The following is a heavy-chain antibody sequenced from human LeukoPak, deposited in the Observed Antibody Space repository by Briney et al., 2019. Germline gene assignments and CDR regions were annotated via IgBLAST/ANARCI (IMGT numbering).Heavy chain of an antibody. CDR1: GDSISTYH. V-gene: IGHV4-59*01. Sequence: SETLSLTCSVSGDSISTYHWNWLRKPPGKGLEWIGYMQSTGISKYNPSLKSRVNIFVDTSKNQFVLNLRSVTAADTAVYYCARDKRHSYGRYFDPWGQGMLVTVSS. CDR3: ARDKRHSYGRYFDP. J-gene: IGHJ4*02. D-gene: IGHD5-18*01. CDR2: MQSTGIS.